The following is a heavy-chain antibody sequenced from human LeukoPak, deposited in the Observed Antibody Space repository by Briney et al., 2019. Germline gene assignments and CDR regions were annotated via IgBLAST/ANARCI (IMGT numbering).Heavy chain of an antibody. Sequence: ASVKVSCKASGGTFSSYAISWARQAPGQGLEWMGGIIPIFGTANYAQKFQGRVTITADESTSTAYMELSSLRSEDTAVYYCARRYEYYYGMDVWGQGTTVTVSS. CDR3: ARRYEYYYGMDV. CDR2: IIPIFGTA. J-gene: IGHJ6*02. CDR1: GGTFSSYA. V-gene: IGHV1-69*01. D-gene: IGHD2-2*01.